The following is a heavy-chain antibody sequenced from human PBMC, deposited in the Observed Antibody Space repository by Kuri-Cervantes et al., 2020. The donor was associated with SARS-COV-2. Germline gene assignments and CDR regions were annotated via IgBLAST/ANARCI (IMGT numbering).Heavy chain of an antibody. CDR1: GLSVSTSAMC. Sequence: SGPTLVKPTQTLTRTCTLSGLSVSTSAMCVSWIRQPPGKALERLAHIHWGDDKDYNTSLKTRLTFSKEISKNQVVLTMTNMDPVDTATYYCARIQATTVIADYWGQGTLVTVSS. J-gene: IGHJ4*02. V-gene: IGHV2-70*01. CDR2: IHWGDDK. CDR3: ARIQATTVIADY. D-gene: IGHD4-11*01.